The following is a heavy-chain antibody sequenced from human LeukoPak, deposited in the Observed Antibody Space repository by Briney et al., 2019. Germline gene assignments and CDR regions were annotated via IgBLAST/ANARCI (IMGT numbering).Heavy chain of an antibody. CDR3: AKAIYASGSPYTSIDY. J-gene: IGHJ4*02. Sequence: GGSLRLSCAASGFTFSSYAMHWVRQAPGKGLEWVAVISYDGSNKCYADSVKGRFTISRDNSKNTLYLQMNSLRAEDTAVYYCAKAIYASGSPYTSIDYWGQGTLVTVSS. CDR1: GFTFSSYA. CDR2: ISYDGSNK. D-gene: IGHD3-10*01. V-gene: IGHV3-30-3*01.